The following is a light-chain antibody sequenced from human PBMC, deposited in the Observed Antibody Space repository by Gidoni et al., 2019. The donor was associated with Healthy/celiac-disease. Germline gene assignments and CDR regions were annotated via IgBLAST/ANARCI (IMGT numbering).Light chain of an antibody. J-gene: IGLJ3*02. Sequence: SYELTQPPPVSVSPGPTASITCSGDKSGDEYACWYQQKPGQSPVLVLYQESKRTSGIPGRFSGSNSRSTATLTISGTQAMDEADYYCQAWDSSTAWVFGGGTKLTVL. CDR1: KSGDEY. CDR3: QAWDSSTAWV. CDR2: QES. V-gene: IGLV3-1*01.